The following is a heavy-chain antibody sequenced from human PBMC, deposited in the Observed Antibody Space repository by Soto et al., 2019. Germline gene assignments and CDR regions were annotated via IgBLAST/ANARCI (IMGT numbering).Heavy chain of an antibody. D-gene: IGHD1-1*01. V-gene: IGHV4-30-2*01. J-gene: IGHJ4*02. CDR3: ARKVRWNVYFDY. CDR2: INHSGST. Sequence: SETLSLTCAVSGGSISSGGYSWSWIRQPPGKGLEWIGEINHSGSTNYNPSLKSRVTISVDTSKNQFSLKLSSVTAADTAVYYCARKVRWNVYFDYWGQGTLVTVSS. CDR1: GGSISSGGYS.